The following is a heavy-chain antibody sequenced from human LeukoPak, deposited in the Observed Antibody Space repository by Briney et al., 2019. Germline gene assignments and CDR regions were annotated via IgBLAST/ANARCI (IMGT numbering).Heavy chain of an antibody. CDR1: GYTFTSYD. J-gene: IGHJ4*02. V-gene: IGHV1-8*03. CDR2: MTPNSGNT. Sequence: ASVKVSCKASGYTFTSYDINWVRQATGQGLEWMGWMTPNSGNTGYAQKFQGRVTITRNTSISTAYMELSSLRSEDTAVYYCARHYPGYSSGWGFDYWGQGTLVTVSS. D-gene: IGHD6-19*01. CDR3: ARHYPGYSSGWGFDY.